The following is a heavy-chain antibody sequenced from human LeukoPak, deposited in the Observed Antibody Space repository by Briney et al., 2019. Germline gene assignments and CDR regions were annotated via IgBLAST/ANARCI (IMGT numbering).Heavy chain of an antibody. J-gene: IGHJ6*04. V-gene: IGHV3-33*01. D-gene: IGHD3-10*01. CDR2: IWYDGSNK. CDR1: GFTFGSYG. Sequence: PGGSLRLSCAASGFTFGSYGMHWVRQAPGKGLEWVAVIWYDGSNKYYADSVKGRFTISRDNSKNTLYLQMNSLRAEDTAVYYCARDRYYGSGSYYTNYYYYYGMDVWGKGTTVTVSS. CDR3: ARDRYYGSGSYYTNYYYYYGMDV.